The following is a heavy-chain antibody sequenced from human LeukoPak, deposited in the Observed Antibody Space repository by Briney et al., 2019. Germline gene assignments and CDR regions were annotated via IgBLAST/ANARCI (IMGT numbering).Heavy chain of an antibody. CDR1: GFTFSSHA. J-gene: IGHJ4*02. V-gene: IGHV3-23*01. CDR3: AKVGAITMIVVVIPGVFDY. CDR2: ISGSGGST. D-gene: IGHD3-22*01. Sequence: PGGSLRLSCAASGFTFSSHAMSWVRQAPGKGLEWVSAISGSGGSTYYADSVKGRFTISRDNSKNTLYLQMNSLRAEDTAVYYCAKVGAITMIVVVIPGVFDYWGQGTLVTVSS.